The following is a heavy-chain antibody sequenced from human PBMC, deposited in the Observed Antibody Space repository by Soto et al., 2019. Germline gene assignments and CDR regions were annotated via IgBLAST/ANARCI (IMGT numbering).Heavy chain of an antibody. CDR3: AREKILDGSGRRHYYGMDV. V-gene: IGHV1-46*01. CDR1: GYTFLIYF. CDR2: INPGSGTT. Sequence: QEQLLQSGAEVKKPGASVTVSCKASGYTFLIYFVPWVRQAPGQGLEWMGIINPGSGTTTYSQQFQGRVIMTSDTSTNTVHMAMTSLTSEDTAVYFCAREKILDGSGRRHYYGMDVWGQGTAVSVSS. J-gene: IGHJ6*02. D-gene: IGHD3-10*01.